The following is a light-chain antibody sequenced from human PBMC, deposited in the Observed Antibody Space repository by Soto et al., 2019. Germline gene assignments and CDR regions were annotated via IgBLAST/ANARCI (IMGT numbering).Light chain of an antibody. CDR2: DAS. J-gene: IGKJ1*01. V-gene: IGKV3-11*01. CDR1: QSVRNY. CDR3: QQHVSWHT. Sequence: EIVLTQSPATLSLSPGDGATLSCRASQSVRNYLAWYQQKPGQAPRLLIYDASNRATGIPARFSGSGSGTDFTLTISSLEAEDFAVYYCQQHVSWHTFGQGTKVDSK.